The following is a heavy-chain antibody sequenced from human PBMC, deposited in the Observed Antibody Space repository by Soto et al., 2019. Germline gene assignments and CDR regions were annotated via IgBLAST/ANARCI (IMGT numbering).Heavy chain of an antibody. V-gene: IGHV1-18*04. CDR1: GYTFTSYG. CDR3: ARYKDRVYARPLHHVDY. J-gene: IGHJ4*01. CDR2: INGYNGDT. Sequence: ASVKVSCKASGYTFTSYGIGWVRQAPGQGLEWMGWINGYNGDTNYAQKLQGRVTVTTDTSTSTAYMELRSLTSDDTAIYYCARYKDRVYARPLHHVDYWSPGTLVIVS. D-gene: IGHD2-8*01.